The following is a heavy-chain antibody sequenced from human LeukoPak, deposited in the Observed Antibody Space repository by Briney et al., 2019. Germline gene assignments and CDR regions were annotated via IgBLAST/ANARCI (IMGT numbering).Heavy chain of an antibody. V-gene: IGHV4-31*03. CDR2: INHNRNS. CDR1: GGSLSSGGHF. D-gene: IGHD3-3*01. CDR3: ARDGRSGYYTGWLDS. Sequence: SQTLSLTCTVSGGSLSSGGHFWSWIRQHPEKGLEWIAYINHNRNSYDNPSLRDRVSISVDTSKNQFSLKLTSVTAADTAVYFCARDGRSGYYTGWLDSWGQGTLVTVSS. J-gene: IGHJ5*01.